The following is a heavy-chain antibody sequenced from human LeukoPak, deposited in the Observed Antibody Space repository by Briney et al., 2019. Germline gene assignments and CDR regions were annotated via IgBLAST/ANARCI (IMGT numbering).Heavy chain of an antibody. Sequence: PSETLSLTCTVSGGSMNSYYWSWIRQPPGKGLEWIGYIYYSGSTIHNPSLKSRVTISVNTSKNQFSLQLTSVTAADTAVYYCARSGGLYTSTWYFHRWGQGTLVTVSS. V-gene: IGHV4-59*01. J-gene: IGHJ1*01. CDR2: IYYSGST. CDR3: ARSGGLYTSTWYFHR. CDR1: GGSMNSYY. D-gene: IGHD6-13*01.